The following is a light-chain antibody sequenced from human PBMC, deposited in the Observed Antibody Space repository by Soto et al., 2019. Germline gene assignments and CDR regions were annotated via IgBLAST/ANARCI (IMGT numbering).Light chain of an antibody. Sequence: DIQMTQFPSSLSASVGDRVTITCRASQGIRNDLGLYQQKPGKAPKRLIYAASSVQSGVPSRFSGSGSGTEFTLAISSLQPEDSATLYCLQHSTYPLTFGQGTKVEIK. CDR2: AAS. V-gene: IGKV1-17*01. CDR1: QGIRND. J-gene: IGKJ1*01. CDR3: LQHSTYPLT.